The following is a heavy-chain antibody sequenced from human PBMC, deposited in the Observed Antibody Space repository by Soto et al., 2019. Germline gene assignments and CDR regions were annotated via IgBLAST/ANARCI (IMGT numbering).Heavy chain of an antibody. CDR1: GGSFSGYY. D-gene: IGHD4-4*01. CDR3: GRGPGFGSITTSPYYYYLDV. V-gene: IGHV4-34*01. J-gene: IGHJ6*03. Sequence: SETLSLTCAVYGGSFSGYYWSWIRQPPGKGLEWIGEINHSGSTNYNPSLKSRVTISVDTSKNQFSLKLSSVTAADTAVYYCGRGPGFGSITTSPYYYYLDVWGKGTTVTVSS. CDR2: INHSGST.